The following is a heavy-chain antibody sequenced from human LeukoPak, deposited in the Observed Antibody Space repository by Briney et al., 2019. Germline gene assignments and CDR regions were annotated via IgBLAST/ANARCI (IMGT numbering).Heavy chain of an antibody. CDR2: TNAGNGNT. CDR3: ARVAVVTAIYFDY. V-gene: IGHV1-3*01. J-gene: IGHJ4*02. D-gene: IGHD2-21*02. CDR1: GYTFTSYA. Sequence: ASVKVSCKASGYTFTSYAMHWVRQAPGQRLEWMGWTNAGNGNTKYSQKFQGRVTITRDTSASTAYMELSSLRSEDTAVYYCARVAVVTAIYFDYWGQGTLVTVSS.